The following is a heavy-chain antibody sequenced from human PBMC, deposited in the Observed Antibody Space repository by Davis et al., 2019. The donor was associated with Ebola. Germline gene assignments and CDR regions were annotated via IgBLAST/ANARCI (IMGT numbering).Heavy chain of an antibody. V-gene: IGHV1-3*01. D-gene: IGHD3-3*01. J-gene: IGHJ6*02. CDR1: GYTFTSYA. CDR3: ARDPDRDYDIWSGSMDV. Sequence: ASVKVSCKASGYTFTSYAMHWVRQAPGQRLEWMGWINADNGNTKYSQNFQGRVTITRDTSASTAYMELSSLRSEDTAVYYCARDPDRDYDIWSGSMDVWGQGTTVTVSS. CDR2: INADNGNT.